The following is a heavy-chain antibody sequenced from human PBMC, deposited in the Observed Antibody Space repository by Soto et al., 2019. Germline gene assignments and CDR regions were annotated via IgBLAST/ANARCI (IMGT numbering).Heavy chain of an antibody. CDR1: GYTFTGYY. V-gene: IGHV1-2*04. Sequence: ASVKVSCKASGYTFTGYYMHWVRQAPGQGLEWMGWINPNSGGTNYAQKFQGWVTMTRDTSISTAYMELSRLRSDDTAVYYCARGLNSIAAFYYGMDVWGQGTTVTVSS. D-gene: IGHD6-6*01. CDR2: INPNSGGT. J-gene: IGHJ6*02. CDR3: ARGLNSIAAFYYGMDV.